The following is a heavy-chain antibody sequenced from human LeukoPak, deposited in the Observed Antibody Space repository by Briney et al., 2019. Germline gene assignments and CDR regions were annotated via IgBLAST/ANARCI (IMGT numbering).Heavy chain of an antibody. V-gene: IGHV3-33*01. D-gene: IGHD3-22*01. J-gene: IGHJ3*02. CDR3: AREDSSGAFDI. CDR1: GFTFRSYD. CDR2: VWYDESNK. Sequence: GGSLRLSCAASGFTFRSYDMHWVRQAPGRGLEWVAVVWYDESNKYYVDSVKGRFTISRDNSKNTLYLQMNSLRVEDTALYYCAREDSSGAFDIWGQGTMVTVSS.